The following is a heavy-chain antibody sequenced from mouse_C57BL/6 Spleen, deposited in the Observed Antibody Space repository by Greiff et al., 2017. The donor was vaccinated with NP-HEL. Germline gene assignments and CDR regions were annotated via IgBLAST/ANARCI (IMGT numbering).Heavy chain of an antibody. V-gene: IGHV5-9-1*02. CDR1: GFTFSSYA. CDR2: ISSGGDYI. Sequence: EVKVVESGEGLVKPGGSLKLSCAASGFTFSSYAMSWVRQTPEKRLEWVAYISSGGDYIYYADTVTGRVTISRDNARNTLYLQMSSLKSEYTAMYYCTRDGIAYWGQGTLVTVSA. D-gene: IGHD2-1*01. CDR3: TRDGIAY. J-gene: IGHJ3*01.